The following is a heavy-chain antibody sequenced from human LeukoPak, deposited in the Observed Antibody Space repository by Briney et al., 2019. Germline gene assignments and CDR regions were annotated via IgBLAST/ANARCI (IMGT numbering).Heavy chain of an antibody. Sequence: GGSLRLSCSASGFTFSSYAMHWVRQAPGKGLEYVSAISSNGGSTYYADSVKGRFTISRDNSKNTLYLQMSSLRAEDTAVYYCAKVRYSYGLHAFDIWGQGTMVTVSS. V-gene: IGHV3-64D*06. D-gene: IGHD5-18*01. CDR3: AKVRYSYGLHAFDI. J-gene: IGHJ3*02. CDR1: GFTFSSYA. CDR2: ISSNGGST.